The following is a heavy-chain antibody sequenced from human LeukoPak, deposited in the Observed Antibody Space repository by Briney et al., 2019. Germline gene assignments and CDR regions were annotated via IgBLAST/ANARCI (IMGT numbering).Heavy chain of an antibody. Sequence: KPSETLSLTRTLSSGSIRNYYWSWIRHPPGKGLEWIGYISYIGSTNYNPSLKSRVIISEDTSKNQFSLKLSSVTAADTAVYYCAGSYYYYMDVWGKGTTVTVSS. CDR2: ISYIGST. CDR1: SGSIRNYY. V-gene: IGHV4-59*01. J-gene: IGHJ6*03. CDR3: AGSYYYYMDV.